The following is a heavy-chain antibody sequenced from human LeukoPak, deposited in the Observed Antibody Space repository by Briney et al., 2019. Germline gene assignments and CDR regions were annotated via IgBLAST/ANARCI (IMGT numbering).Heavy chain of an antibody. D-gene: IGHD3-22*01. CDR3: ARSLYYYDSSGRFDY. CDR2: IIPILGIA. CDR1: GGTFSSYA. Sequence: ASVKVSCKASGGTFSSYAISWVRQAPGQGLEWMGRIIPILGIANYAQKFQGRVTITADKSTSTAYMELSSLRSEDTAVYYCARSLYYYDSSGRFDYWGQGTLVTVSS. V-gene: IGHV1-69*04. J-gene: IGHJ4*02.